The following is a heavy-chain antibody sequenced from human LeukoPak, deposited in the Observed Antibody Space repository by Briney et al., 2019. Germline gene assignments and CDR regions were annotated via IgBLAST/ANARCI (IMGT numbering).Heavy chain of an antibody. V-gene: IGHV1-18*01. CDR2: ISAYNGNT. D-gene: IGHD6-13*01. CDR3: ARDPAGYSSSWPLDY. J-gene: IGHJ4*02. Sequence: ASVKVSCKASGYTFTSYGISWVRQAPGQGLEWMGWISAYNGNTNYAQKLQGRVTMTTDTSTSTAYMELRSLRSDDTAVYYCARDPAGYSSSWPLDYWGQGTLVTVSS. CDR1: GYTFTSYG.